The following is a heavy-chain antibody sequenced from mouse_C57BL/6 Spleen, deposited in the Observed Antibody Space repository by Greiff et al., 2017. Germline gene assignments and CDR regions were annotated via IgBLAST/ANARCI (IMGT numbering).Heavy chain of an antibody. CDR3: ARYPVNYGGSSPHWYVDV. V-gene: IGHV1-50*01. CDR1: GYTFTSYW. Sequence: VQLQQPGAELVKPGASVKLSCKASGYTFTSYWMQWVKQRPGQGLEWIGEIDPSDSYTNYNQKFKGKATLTVDTSSSTAYMQLSSLTSEDSAVYYCARYPVNYGGSSPHWYVDVWGTGTTVTVSS. CDR2: IDPSDSYT. D-gene: IGHD1-1*01. J-gene: IGHJ1*03.